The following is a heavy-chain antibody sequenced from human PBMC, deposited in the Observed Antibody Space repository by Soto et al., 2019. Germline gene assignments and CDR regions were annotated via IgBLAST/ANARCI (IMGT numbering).Heavy chain of an antibody. CDR2: ISSSGTSA. CDR1: GFTFSAVY. V-gene: IGHV3-11*05. J-gene: IGHJ4*02. Sequence: QVQLEESGGGLVKPGGSLRLSCAASGFTFSAVYMSWIRQAPNKGLEYISYISSSGTSANYADSVKGRFTISRDTAKNSLYLQINSLRAEDTAVYYCARDRGAVAGQDFDYWGQGALVTVSS. CDR3: ARDRGAVAGQDFDY. D-gene: IGHD6-19*01.